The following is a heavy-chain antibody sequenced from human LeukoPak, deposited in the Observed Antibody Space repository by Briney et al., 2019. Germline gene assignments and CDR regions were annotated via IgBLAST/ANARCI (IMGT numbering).Heavy chain of an antibody. V-gene: IGHV3-23*01. J-gene: IGHJ4*02. CDR3: AKRLGQLVRTYFDY. CDR1: GFTFSSYA. D-gene: IGHD6-6*01. CDR2: ISASGGDT. Sequence: PGGSLRLSCAASGFTFSSYAMGWVRQAPGKGLECVSDISASGGDTHYPDSVKGRFTISRDNSKNILYLQMNSLGAEDTAIYYCAKRLGQLVRTYFDYWGQGALVTVSS.